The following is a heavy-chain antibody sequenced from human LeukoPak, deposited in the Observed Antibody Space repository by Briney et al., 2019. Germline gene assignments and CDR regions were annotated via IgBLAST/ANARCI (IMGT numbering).Heavy chain of an antibody. CDR3: ARDRDYDFCSGYYTDAFDI. D-gene: IGHD3-3*01. CDR1: GDTFTSYG. Sequence: ASVKVSCKASGDTFTSYGISWVRQAPGQGLEWMGWISAYNGNTNYAQKLQGRVTMTTDTSTSTAYMELRSLRSDDTAVYYCARDRDYDFCSGYYTDAFDIWGQGTMVTVSS. CDR2: ISAYNGNT. J-gene: IGHJ3*02. V-gene: IGHV1-18*01.